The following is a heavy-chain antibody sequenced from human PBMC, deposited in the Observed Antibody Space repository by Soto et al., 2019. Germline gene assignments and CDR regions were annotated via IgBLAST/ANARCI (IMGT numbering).Heavy chain of an antibody. V-gene: IGHV3-23*01. J-gene: IGHJ4*02. D-gene: IGHD1-7*01. Sequence: PGGSLRLSCAASGFTFSSYAMSWVRQAPGKGLEWVSAISGSGGSTYYADSVKGRFTISRDNSKNTLYLQMNSLRAEDTAVSYCATSNWNYARFDSWGQGTLVTVYS. CDR1: GFTFSSYA. CDR3: ATSNWNYARFDS. CDR2: ISGSGGST.